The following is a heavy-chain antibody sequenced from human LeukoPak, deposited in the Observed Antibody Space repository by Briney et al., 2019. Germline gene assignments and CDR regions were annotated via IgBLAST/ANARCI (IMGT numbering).Heavy chain of an antibody. CDR3: ARHLTMITVPRDAFDI. CDR2: IYPGDSDT. Sequence: GESLKISCKTSGYSFTSYWIGWVRRMPGKGLEWMGVIYPGDSDTRYSPSFQGQVTISADKSLSTAYLQWSGLKASDTAMYYCARHLTMITVPRDAFDIWGQGTMVTVSS. D-gene: IGHD3-16*01. V-gene: IGHV5-51*01. J-gene: IGHJ3*02. CDR1: GYSFTSYW.